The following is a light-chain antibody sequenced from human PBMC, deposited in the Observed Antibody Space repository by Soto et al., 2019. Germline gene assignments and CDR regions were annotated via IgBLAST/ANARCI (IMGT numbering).Light chain of an antibody. CDR1: QSISSW. J-gene: IGKJ1*01. Sequence: DIQTTQSPSTLSASVGDRVTITCRASQSISSWLAWYQQKPGKAPKLLIYGASSLESGVPSRFSGSGSGTEFTLTISSLQPDDFATYYCQQYTSYSRTFGQGTKVDIK. CDR2: GAS. V-gene: IGKV1-5*01. CDR3: QQYTSYSRT.